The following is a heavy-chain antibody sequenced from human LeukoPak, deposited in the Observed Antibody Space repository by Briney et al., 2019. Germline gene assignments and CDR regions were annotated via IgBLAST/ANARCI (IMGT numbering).Heavy chain of an antibody. J-gene: IGHJ4*02. D-gene: IGHD3-10*01. V-gene: IGHV4-30-2*01. CDR3: ARWFGELLYPDY. CDR1: GGSISSGGYY. CDR2: IYHSGST. Sequence: PSETLSLTCTVSGGSISSGGYYWSWIRQPPGKGLEWIGYIYHSGSTYSNPSLKSRVTISVDRSKNQFSLKLSSVTAADTAVYYCARWFGELLYPDYWGQGTLVTVSS.